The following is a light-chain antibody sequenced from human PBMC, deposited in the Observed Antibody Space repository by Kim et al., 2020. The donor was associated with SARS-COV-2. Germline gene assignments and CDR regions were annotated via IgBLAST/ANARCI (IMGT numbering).Light chain of an antibody. Sequence: QRITIPCSGSTSDTGTNYVYWYQQLPGAAPKLLIFRGNQRPSGVPDRFSASKSGTSASLAISGLRSEDEADYYCAAWDDSLSGWMFGGGTQLTVL. CDR2: RGN. CDR1: TSDTGTNY. V-gene: IGLV1-47*01. J-gene: IGLJ3*02. CDR3: AAWDDSLSGWM.